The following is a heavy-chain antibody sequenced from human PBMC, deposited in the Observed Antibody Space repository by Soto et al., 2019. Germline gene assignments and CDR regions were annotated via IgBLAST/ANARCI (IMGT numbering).Heavy chain of an antibody. V-gene: IGHV3-9*01. Sequence: LRLSCAASGFTFDDYAMHWVRQAPGKGLEWVSGIRWNSGSIGYADSVKGRFTISRDNAKNSLYLQMNSLRAEDTALYYCAKDGIAARLGAFDIWGHGTMVTVSS. CDR3: AKDGIAARLGAFDI. D-gene: IGHD6-6*01. CDR1: GFTFDDYA. CDR2: IRWNSGSI. J-gene: IGHJ3*02.